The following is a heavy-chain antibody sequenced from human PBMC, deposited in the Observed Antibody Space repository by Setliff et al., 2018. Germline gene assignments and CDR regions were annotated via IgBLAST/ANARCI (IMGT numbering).Heavy chain of an antibody. V-gene: IGHV4-39*07. CDR1: GGSISSRSYY. J-gene: IGHJ3*02. CDR3: ARGRMRGSCGGPSCTYDPFDI. CDR2: IYHSGSS. D-gene: IGHD2-21*01. Sequence: PSETLSLTCTVSGGSISSRSYYWGWIRQPPGKGLEWIGSIYHSGSSYYNPSLRSRVTISVDTSKNQLSLILRSVTAADTAVYYCARGRMRGSCGGPSCTYDPFDIWGQGTPVTVSS.